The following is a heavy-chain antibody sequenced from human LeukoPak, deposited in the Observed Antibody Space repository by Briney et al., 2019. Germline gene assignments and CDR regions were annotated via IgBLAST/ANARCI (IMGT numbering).Heavy chain of an antibody. CDR1: GFTFSSYW. D-gene: IGHD6-13*01. CDR3: ARASIAAAGTIGLFDY. CDR2: IKQDGSEK. V-gene: IGHV3-7*01. Sequence: GGSLRLSCAASGFTFSSYWMSWVRQAPGKGLEWVANIKQDGSEKYYVDSVKGRFTISRDNAKNSLYLQMNSLRAEDTAVYNCARASIAAAGTIGLFDYWGQGTLVTVSS. J-gene: IGHJ4*02.